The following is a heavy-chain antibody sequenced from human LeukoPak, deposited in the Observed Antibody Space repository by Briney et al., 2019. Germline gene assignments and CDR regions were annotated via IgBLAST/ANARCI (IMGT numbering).Heavy chain of an antibody. CDR1: GFTFSNRA. D-gene: IGHD3-3*01. Sequence: GGSLRLSCAASGFTFSNRAMKWVRQAPGKGMEWVSSVSDRGSNTYYADSVKGRFTISRDNSKNTLYLQVDSLRVEDTAVYHCAKDTIFGVVIIDWGQGTLVTVSS. V-gene: IGHV3-23*01. CDR3: AKDTIFGVVIID. CDR2: VSDRGSNT. J-gene: IGHJ4*02.